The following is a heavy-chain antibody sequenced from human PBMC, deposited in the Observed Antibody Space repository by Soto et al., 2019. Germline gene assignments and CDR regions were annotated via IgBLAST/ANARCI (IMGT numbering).Heavy chain of an antibody. CDR3: ARDRLPRPRGMDV. V-gene: IGHV3-30-3*01. CDR2: ISYDGSNQ. CDR1: GFTFSNYA. J-gene: IGHJ6*02. Sequence: GGSLRLSCAVSGFTFSNYAMHWVRHAPGKGLEWMAVISYDGSNQYYADSVKGRLTISRDNSKNTLYLQMNSLRPEDTTVYYCARDRLPRPRGMDVWGQGTTVTVSS. D-gene: IGHD4-17*01.